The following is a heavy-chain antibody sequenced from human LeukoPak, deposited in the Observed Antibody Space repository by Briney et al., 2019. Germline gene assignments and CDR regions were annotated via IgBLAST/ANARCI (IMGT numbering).Heavy chain of an antibody. CDR2: ISSSGSII. V-gene: IGHV3-48*03. CDR1: GFTFRSCE. J-gene: IGHJ3*01. CDR3: ARRDYHSNSDAFDV. Sequence: GGSLRLSCAASGFTFRSCELSWVRQAPAKGLEWVSYISSSGSIIYYADSVKGRFTISRDSAKNSLYLQMNSLRAEDTAVYYCARRDYHSNSDAFDVWGQGTMVTFSS. D-gene: IGHD4-23*01.